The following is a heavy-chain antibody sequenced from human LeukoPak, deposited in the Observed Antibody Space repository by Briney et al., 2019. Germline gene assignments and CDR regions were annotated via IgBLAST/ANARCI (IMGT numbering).Heavy chain of an antibody. Sequence: PSQTLSLTCAVSGGSISSGGYSWSWIRQPPGKGLEWIGYIYHSGSTYYNPSLKSRVTISVDTSKNQFSLKLSSVTAADTAVYYCARAGSDDSSGYYDYWGQGTLVTVSS. CDR1: GGSISSGGYS. D-gene: IGHD3-22*01. J-gene: IGHJ4*02. CDR3: ARAGSDDSSGYYDY. V-gene: IGHV4-30-2*05. CDR2: IYHSGST.